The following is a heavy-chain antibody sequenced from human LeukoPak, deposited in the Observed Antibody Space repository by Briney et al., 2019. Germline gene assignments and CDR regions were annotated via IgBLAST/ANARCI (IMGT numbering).Heavy chain of an antibody. CDR2: IHHSGSA. CDR3: ARAPYYYDNSGYPDY. Sequence: SETLSLTCGVSDYSIGSGYYWGWIRQPPGKGLEWTGSIHHSGSAYYNPSLKSRVTISVDTSKNQFSLRLSSVTAADTAVYYCARAPYYYDNSGYPDYWGQGTLVTVSS. D-gene: IGHD3-22*01. V-gene: IGHV4-38-2*01. CDR1: DYSIGSGYY. J-gene: IGHJ4*02.